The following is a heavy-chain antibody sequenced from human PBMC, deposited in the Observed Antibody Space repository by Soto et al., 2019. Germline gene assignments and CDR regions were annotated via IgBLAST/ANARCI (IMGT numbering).Heavy chain of an antibody. CDR3: ARLRRSAMGGFDR. CDR1: CDSINNRAYY. Sequence: PSQTLSLTCSVSCDSINNRAYYLTCIRPPPGKGLEWIGSVYFSGTTYYNPSLNSRARMSIDTSKNQFSLNLSSVTAADTAVYHCARLRRSAMGGFDRWGQGTLVTVSS. D-gene: IGHD2-2*01. J-gene: IGHJ5*02. V-gene: IGHV4-39*01. CDR2: VYFSGTT.